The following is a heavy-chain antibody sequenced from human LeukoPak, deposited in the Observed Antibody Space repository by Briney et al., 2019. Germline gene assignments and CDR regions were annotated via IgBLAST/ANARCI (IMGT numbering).Heavy chain of an antibody. CDR2: IYVDGRTT. Sequence: PGGSLRLSCVASGFTFSNYWMHWVRQPPGKGLVWVSRIYVDGRTTNYADSVKGRFAISRDNAKNTVYLEMNSLSVEDTATYYCIRDFRSADLWGQGTLVTVTS. J-gene: IGHJ5*02. CDR1: GFTFSNYW. V-gene: IGHV3-74*01. CDR3: IRDFRSADL.